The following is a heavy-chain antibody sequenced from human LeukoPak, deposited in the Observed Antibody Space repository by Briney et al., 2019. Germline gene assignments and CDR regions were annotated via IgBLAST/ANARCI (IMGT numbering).Heavy chain of an antibody. V-gene: IGHV1-2*02. Sequence: ASVNVSCKSSGYTFTDYYVHWVRQAPGQGLEWMGWINPNSGGANYARKFQGRVTMTRDTSISTAYMEVSRLRSDDTAVYYCARGLGTVTTLNYYVADWGQGTLVTVSS. J-gene: IGHJ4*02. CDR2: INPNSGGA. CDR1: GYTFTDYY. CDR3: ARGLGTVTTLNYYVAD. D-gene: IGHD4-17*01.